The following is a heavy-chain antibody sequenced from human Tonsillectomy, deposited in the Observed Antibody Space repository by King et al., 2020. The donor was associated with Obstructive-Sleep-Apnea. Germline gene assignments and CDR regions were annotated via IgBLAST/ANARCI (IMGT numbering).Heavy chain of an antibody. D-gene: IGHD3-10*01. CDR2: IYYSGST. CDR1: GGSISSGSYY. Sequence: QLQESGPGLVKPSETLSLTCTFSGGSISSGSYYWGWIRQPPGKGLAWIGNIYYSGSTYYNPSLKSRVTISLDTSKNQFSLKLSSVTAADTAVYYCARAEEGFGELFSHFDYWGQGTLVTVSS. CDR3: ARAEEGFGELFSHFDY. J-gene: IGHJ4*02. V-gene: IGHV4-39*07.